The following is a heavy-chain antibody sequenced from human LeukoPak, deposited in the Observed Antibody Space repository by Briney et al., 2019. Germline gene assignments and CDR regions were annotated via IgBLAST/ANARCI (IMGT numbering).Heavy chain of an antibody. CDR2: INHSGST. CDR1: GGSISGYY. D-gene: IGHD2-15*01. CDR3: ARGSVAAIRDF. V-gene: IGHV4-34*01. J-gene: IGHJ3*01. Sequence: SETLSLTCSVSGGSISGYYWSWIRQPPGKGLEWIGEINHSGSTNYNPSLKSRVTISVDTSKNQFSLKLSSVTAADTAVYYCARGSVAAIRDFWGQGTMVTVSS.